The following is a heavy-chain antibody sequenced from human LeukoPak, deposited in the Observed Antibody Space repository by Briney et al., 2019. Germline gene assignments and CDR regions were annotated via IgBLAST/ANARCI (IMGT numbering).Heavy chain of an antibody. D-gene: IGHD5-18*01. CDR3: ASDQDTAMVGLDY. CDR2: IYSGGST. J-gene: IGHJ4*02. V-gene: IGHV3-66*01. CDR1: GFTVSSNY. Sequence: GGSLRLSCAASGFTVSSNYMSWVRQAPGKGLEWVSVIYSGGSTYYADSVKGRFTISRDNSKNTLYLQMNSLRAEDTAVYYCASDQDTAMVGLDYWGQGTLVTVSS.